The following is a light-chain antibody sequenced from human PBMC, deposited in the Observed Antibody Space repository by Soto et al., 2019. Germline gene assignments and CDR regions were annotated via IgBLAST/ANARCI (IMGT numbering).Light chain of an antibody. CDR2: SND. V-gene: IGLV1-44*01. Sequence: QTVVTQPPSASGTPGQRVTISCSGSSSNIGSNSVNWYQHRPGTAPKLVIYSNDLRPSGVPDRFSGSKSGNTASLTISGLQAEDEADYYCCSYAGSSTVVFGGGTKLTVL. CDR3: CSYAGSSTVV. CDR1: SSNIGSNS. J-gene: IGLJ2*01.